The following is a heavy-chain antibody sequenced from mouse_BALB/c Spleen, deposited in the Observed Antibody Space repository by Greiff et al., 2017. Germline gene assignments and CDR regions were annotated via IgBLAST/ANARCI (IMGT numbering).Heavy chain of an antibody. CDR3: TRVDDYDWFAY. CDR1: GFTFSSYT. CDR2: ISSGGSYT. J-gene: IGHJ3*01. Sequence: EVKLVESGGGLVKPGGSLKLSCAASGFTFSSYTMSWVRQTPEKRLEWVATISSGGSYTYYPDSVKGRFTISRDNAKNTLYLQMSSLKSEDTAMYYCTRVDDYDWFAYWGQGTLVTVSA. V-gene: IGHV5-6-4*01. D-gene: IGHD2-4*01.